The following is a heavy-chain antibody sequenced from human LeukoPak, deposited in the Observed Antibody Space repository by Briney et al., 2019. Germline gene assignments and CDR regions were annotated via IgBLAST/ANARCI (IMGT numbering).Heavy chain of an antibody. Sequence: GASVKVSCKASGYTFTSYAMNWVRQAPGQGLEWMGWINTNTGNPTYAQGFTGRFVFSLDTSVSTAYLQISSLKAEDTAVYYCARDKYQQLVHGYYYYYGMDVWGQGTTVTVSS. CDR3: ARDKYQQLVHGYYYYYGMDV. CDR2: INTNTGNP. D-gene: IGHD6-13*01. CDR1: GYTFTSYA. J-gene: IGHJ6*02. V-gene: IGHV7-4-1*02.